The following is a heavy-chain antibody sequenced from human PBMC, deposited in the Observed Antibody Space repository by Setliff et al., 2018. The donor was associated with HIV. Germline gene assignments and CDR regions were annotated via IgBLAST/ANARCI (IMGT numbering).Heavy chain of an antibody. Sequence: PSETLSLTCTVSGGSISSSSYYWGWIRQSPGKGLEWIGSMYYGGSTFYNPSLKSRVTISEDTSKNQVSLKLSPMTAADTAIYYCARGLYYDSKSLDYWGQGTLVTVSS. J-gene: IGHJ4*02. CDR2: MYYGGST. D-gene: IGHD3-22*01. CDR1: GGSISSSSYY. V-gene: IGHV4-39*07. CDR3: ARGLYYDSKSLDY.